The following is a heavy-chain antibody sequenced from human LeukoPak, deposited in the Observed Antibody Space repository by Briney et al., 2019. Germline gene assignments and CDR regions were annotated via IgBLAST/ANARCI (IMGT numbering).Heavy chain of an antibody. D-gene: IGHD5-18*01. CDR1: GGSISSYY. Sequence: SETLSLTCTVSGGSISSYYWSWIRQPAGKGLEWIGRIYASGSTNYNPSLKSRVTMSVDTSKNQLSMKLTSVTAADTAVYYCASPLRGYSYGYGGSWGQGTLVTVSS. CDR3: ASPLRGYSYGYGGS. J-gene: IGHJ4*02. CDR2: IYASGST. V-gene: IGHV4-4*07.